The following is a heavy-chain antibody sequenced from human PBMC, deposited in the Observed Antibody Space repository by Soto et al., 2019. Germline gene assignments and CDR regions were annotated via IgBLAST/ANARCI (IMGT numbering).Heavy chain of an antibody. J-gene: IGHJ4*02. CDR2: INHSGST. CDR3: ARDRRPYSSSWYGLFRYYFDY. D-gene: IGHD6-13*01. V-gene: IGHV4-34*01. Sequence: SETLSLTCAVYGGSFSGYYWSWIHQPPGKGLEWIGEINHSGSTNYNPSLKSRVTISVDTSKNQFSLKLSSVTAADTAVYYCARDRRPYSSSWYGLFRYYFDYWGQGTLVTVSS. CDR1: GGSFSGYY.